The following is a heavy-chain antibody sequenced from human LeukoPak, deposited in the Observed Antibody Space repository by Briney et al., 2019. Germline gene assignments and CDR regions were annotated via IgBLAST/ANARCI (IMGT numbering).Heavy chain of an antibody. Sequence: SESLLLSCAIYGGSFSGYFWSWSRQPPGEGLEWIGYIYSGSTYYNPSLKRRVTMSVDTSRNQVSLKLNSVTGADTAVYYCAGGSYTSGWY. CDR2: IYSGST. V-gene: IGHV4-59*04. J-gene: IGHJ2*01. CDR3: AGGSYTSGWY. D-gene: IGHD6-19*01. CDR1: GGSFSGYF.